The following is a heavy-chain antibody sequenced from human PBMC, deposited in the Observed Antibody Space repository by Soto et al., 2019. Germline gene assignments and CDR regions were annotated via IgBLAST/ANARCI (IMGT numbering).Heavy chain of an antibody. CDR2: IGSRTSDI. CDR3: VRDYYDTSGYPNTFDM. V-gene: IGHV3-21*01. Sequence: PVGSLRLSCAASGFTLSRHTMNWVRQAPGKGLEWVSFIGSRTSDIYYADSVKGRFTISRDNAKNSLYLDLTRLRAEDTAGYFCVRDYYDTSGYPNTFDMWGQGTMVTVSS. D-gene: IGHD3-22*01. CDR1: GFTLSRHT. J-gene: IGHJ3*02.